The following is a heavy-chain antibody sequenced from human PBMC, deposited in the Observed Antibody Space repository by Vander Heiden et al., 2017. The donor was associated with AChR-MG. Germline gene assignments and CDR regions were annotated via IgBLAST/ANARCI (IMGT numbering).Heavy chain of an antibody. D-gene: IGHD2-2*01. CDR3: ASGGYCSNTSCYGGMDV. CDR1: GFTFSSSA. Sequence: EVQLLESGGGLVQTGGSLRPSCPASGFTFSSSALSWVRQAPGKGLEWVSAISGSGGDTYYADSVKGRFTSSRDNSKNTLYLQMNSLRAEDTAVYYCASGGYCSNTSCYGGMDVWGQGTTVTVSS. V-gene: IGHV3-23*01. J-gene: IGHJ6*02. CDR2: ISGSGGDT.